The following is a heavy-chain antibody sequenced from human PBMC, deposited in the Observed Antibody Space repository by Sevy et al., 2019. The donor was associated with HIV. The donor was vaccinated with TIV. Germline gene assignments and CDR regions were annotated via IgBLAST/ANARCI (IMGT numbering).Heavy chain of an antibody. J-gene: IGHJ4*02. CDR3: VRAIAADASL. CDR1: GFTLNSYW. CDR2: IKQVGSVK. D-gene: IGHD6-13*01. V-gene: IGHV3-7*01. Sequence: GGSLRLSCAASGFTLNSYWMSWVRQAPGKGLEWVANIKQVGSVKYYLAPVKGRFTISRDNARNLVYLQMSSLTAEDTALYYCVRAIAADASLWGQGTLVTVSS.